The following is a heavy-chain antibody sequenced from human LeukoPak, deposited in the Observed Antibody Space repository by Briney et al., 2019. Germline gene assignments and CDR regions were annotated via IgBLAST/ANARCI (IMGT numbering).Heavy chain of an antibody. V-gene: IGHV3-30*04. CDR3: ARSPGIAVAATAY. J-gene: IGHJ4*02. D-gene: IGHD6-19*01. Sequence: SGGSLRLSCAASGFTLSNYAMHWVRQAPGKGLEWVAVISYDGRNKYYADSVKGRFTISRDNSKNTLYLQMNSLRPEDTAVYYCARSPGIAVAATAYWGQGTLVTVSS. CDR1: GFTLSNYA. CDR2: ISYDGRNK.